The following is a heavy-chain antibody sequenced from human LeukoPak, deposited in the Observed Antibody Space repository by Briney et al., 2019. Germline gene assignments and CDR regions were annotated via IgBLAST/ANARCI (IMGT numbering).Heavy chain of an antibody. V-gene: IGHV3-53*05. CDR1: GFTFSTYW. D-gene: IGHD6-13*01. Sequence: PGGSLRLSCAASGFTFSTYWMHWVRQAPGKGLEWVSVIYSGGSTYYADSVKGRFTISRDNSKNTLYLQMNSLRAEDTAVYYCAKYSSSWSYFDYWGQGTLVTVSS. CDR3: AKYSSSWSYFDY. CDR2: IYSGGST. J-gene: IGHJ4*02.